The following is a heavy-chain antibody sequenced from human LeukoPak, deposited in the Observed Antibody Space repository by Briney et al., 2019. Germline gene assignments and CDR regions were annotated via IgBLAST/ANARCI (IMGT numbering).Heavy chain of an antibody. CDR2: IIPIFGTA. CDR3: ARDYHDSSGPAY. J-gene: IGHJ4*02. D-gene: IGHD3-22*01. Sequence: APVKVSCKASGGTFSSYAISWVRQAPGQGLAWMGRIIPIFGTANYAQKFQGRVTITADKSTSTAYMELSSLRSEDTAVYYCARDYHDSSGPAYWGQGTLVTVSS. CDR1: GGTFSSYA. V-gene: IGHV1-69*06.